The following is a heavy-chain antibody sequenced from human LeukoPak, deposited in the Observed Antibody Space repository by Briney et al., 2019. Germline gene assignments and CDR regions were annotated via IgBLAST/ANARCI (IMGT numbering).Heavy chain of an antibody. CDR3: ARDIEGSSWYWSSRRFDY. CDR2: IIPIFGTA. J-gene: IGHJ4*02. Sequence: ASVKVSCKASGYTFTGDYMHWVRQAPGQGLEWMGGIIPIFGTANYAQKFQGRVTITADESTSTAYMELSSLRSEDTAVYYCARDIEGSSWYWSSRRFDYWGQGTLVTVSS. CDR1: GYTFTGDY. D-gene: IGHD6-13*01. V-gene: IGHV1-69*13.